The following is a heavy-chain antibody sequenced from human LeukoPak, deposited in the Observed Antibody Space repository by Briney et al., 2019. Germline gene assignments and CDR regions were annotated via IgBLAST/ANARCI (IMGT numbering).Heavy chain of an antibody. V-gene: IGHV4-34*01. D-gene: IGHD5-24*01. CDR2: INHSGST. Sequence: SETLSLTCAVYGGSFSGYYWSWIRQPPGKGLEWIGEINHSGSTNYNTSLKSRVTISVDTSKNQFSLKLSSVTAADTAVYYCARQDGLIGGYFDYWGQGTLVTVSS. J-gene: IGHJ4*02. CDR1: GGSFSGYY. CDR3: ARQDGLIGGYFDY.